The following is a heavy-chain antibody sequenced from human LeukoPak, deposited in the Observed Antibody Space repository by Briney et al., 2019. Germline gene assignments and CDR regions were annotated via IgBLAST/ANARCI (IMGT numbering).Heavy chain of an antibody. V-gene: IGHV3-48*03. D-gene: IGHD3-9*01. CDR3: ARAATYYDILTGHPPGWYFDY. Sequence: GGSLRLSCAASGFTFSSYEMNWVRQAPGKGLEWVSYISSSGSTIYYADSVKGRFTISRDNAKNSLYLQMNSLRAEDTAVYYCARAATYYDILTGHPPGWYFDYWGQGTLVTVSS. CDR2: ISSSGSTI. J-gene: IGHJ4*02. CDR1: GFTFSSYE.